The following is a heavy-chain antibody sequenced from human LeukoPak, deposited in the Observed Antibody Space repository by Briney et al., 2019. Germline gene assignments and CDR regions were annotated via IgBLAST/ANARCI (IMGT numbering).Heavy chain of an antibody. V-gene: IGHV5-51*01. Sequence: GESLKISCKGSGYGFTSYWIGWVRQMPGKGLEGMGIIYPGDSDTRYSPSFQGQVTISADKSISTAYLQWSSLKASDTAMYYCARTKGGAAAGTVVDYWGQGTLVTVSS. CDR1: GYGFTSYW. CDR3: ARTKGGAAAGTVVDY. J-gene: IGHJ4*02. D-gene: IGHD6-13*01. CDR2: IYPGDSDT.